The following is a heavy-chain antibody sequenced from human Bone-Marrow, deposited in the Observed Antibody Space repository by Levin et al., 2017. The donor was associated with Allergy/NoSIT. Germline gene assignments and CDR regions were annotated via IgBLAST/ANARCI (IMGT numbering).Heavy chain of an antibody. CDR2: ISGSGNTI. CDR1: GFSFSIYE. Sequence: LSLTCAASGFSFSIYEMNWVRQAPGKGLEWSSYISGSGNTIYYADSVKGRFTISRDNAKNSLYLQVNSLRAEDTAVYYCAGKPLSSWLYWYFDVWGRGTLVTVSS. CDR3: AGKPLSSWLYWYFDV. J-gene: IGHJ2*01. V-gene: IGHV3-48*03. D-gene: IGHD6-13*01.